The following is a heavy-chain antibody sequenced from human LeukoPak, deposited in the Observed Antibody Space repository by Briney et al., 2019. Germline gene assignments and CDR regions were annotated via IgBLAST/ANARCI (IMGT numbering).Heavy chain of an antibody. CDR1: GGIFSSYA. CDR2: IIPILGIA. Sequence: SVKVSCKASGGIFSSYAISWVRQAPGQGLEWMGRIIPILGIANYAQKFQGRVTITADKSTSTAYMDLSSLRSEDTAVYYCARDLPPYYSDYWGQGTLVTVSS. V-gene: IGHV1-69*04. CDR3: ARDLPPYYSDY. J-gene: IGHJ4*02.